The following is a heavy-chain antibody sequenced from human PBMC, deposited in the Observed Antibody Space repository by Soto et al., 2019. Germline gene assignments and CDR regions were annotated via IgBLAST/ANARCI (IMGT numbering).Heavy chain of an antibody. CDR3: AKAHVSVVAGRAFDY. Sequence: SETLSLTCTVSGYSISSGSYWGCIRQPPGKGPEWIASIYHGGTTFYNPSLQSRVTVSVDKSNNQFSLKLRSVTAADTAVSYFAKAHVSVVAGRAFDYWGHGMLVTVAS. J-gene: IGHJ4*01. D-gene: IGHD6-19*01. CDR1: GYSISSGSY. V-gene: IGHV4-38-2*02. CDR2: IYHGGTT.